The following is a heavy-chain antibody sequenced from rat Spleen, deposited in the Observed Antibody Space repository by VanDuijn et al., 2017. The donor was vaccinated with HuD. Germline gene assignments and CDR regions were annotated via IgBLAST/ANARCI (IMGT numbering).Heavy chain of an antibody. CDR3: ATQHYYDGYYRDS. D-gene: IGHD1-12*03. J-gene: IGHJ2*01. CDR2: KWGNGNA. V-gene: IGHV2S61*01. Sequence: QVQLKESGPGLVQPSQTLSLTCTVSGFSLTSNGVSWVRQPPGKGLEWMGVKWGNGNANYNSALKSRLSISRDTSKSQVFLKMNNLQTEDTAMYFCATQHYYDGYYRDSWGQGVMVTVSS. CDR1: GFSLTSNG.